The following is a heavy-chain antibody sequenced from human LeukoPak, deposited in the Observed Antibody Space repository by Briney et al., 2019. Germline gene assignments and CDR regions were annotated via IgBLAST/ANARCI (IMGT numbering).Heavy chain of an antibody. CDR1: GGSISSSDYY. CDR2: MFYNGAT. Sequence: SETLSLTCSVSGGSISSSDYYWGWIRQPPGKGLEWIGTMFYNGATKSNPSLSSRVTMSIDTSKNQFSLKLRSVTAADTAVYFCARSAVTRAGVFDYWGRGTLVTVSS. V-gene: IGHV4-39*07. J-gene: IGHJ4*02. D-gene: IGHD4-17*01. CDR3: ARSAVTRAGVFDY.